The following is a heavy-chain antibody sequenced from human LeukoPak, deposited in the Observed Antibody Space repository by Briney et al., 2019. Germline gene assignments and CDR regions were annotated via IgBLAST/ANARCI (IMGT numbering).Heavy chain of an antibody. CDR1: GFTFSSYG. CDR3: ARDLRRGDYGDCADY. V-gene: IGHV3-33*01. Sequence: GGSLRLSCAASGFTFSSYGMHWVRQAPGKGLEWVAVIRYDGSNKYYADSVKGRFTISRDNSKNTLYLQMNSLRAEDTAVYYCARDLRRGDYGDCADYWGQGTLVTVSS. J-gene: IGHJ4*02. D-gene: IGHD4-17*01. CDR2: IRYDGSNK.